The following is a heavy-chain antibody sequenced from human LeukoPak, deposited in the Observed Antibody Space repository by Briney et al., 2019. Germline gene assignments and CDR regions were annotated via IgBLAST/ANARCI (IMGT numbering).Heavy chain of an antibody. CDR2: ISSSGSTI. D-gene: IGHD3-16*01. CDR3: AKTKSPYYDYVWGSTGTLDY. V-gene: IGHV3-11*04. J-gene: IGHJ4*02. Sequence: GGSLRLSCAASGFTFSDYYMSWIRQAPGKGLEWVSYISSSGSTIYYADSVKGRFTISRDNAKNSLYLQMNSLRAEDTAVYYCAKTKSPYYDYVWGSTGTLDYWGQGTLVTVSS. CDR1: GFTFSDYY.